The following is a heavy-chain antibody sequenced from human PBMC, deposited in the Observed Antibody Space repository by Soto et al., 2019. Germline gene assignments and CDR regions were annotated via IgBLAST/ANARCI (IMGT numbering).Heavy chain of an antibody. CDR2: GYYSGST. CDR1: GTSMSGHF. CDR3: ARGVYLSLVRTGWFDP. Sequence: LSLTCTVSGTSMSGHFWSWMRQPPGKGLEWIGYGYYSGSTLYNPSLKSRVTISLDTSKNHFSLRLNSVTSADTAVYYCARGVYLSLVRTGWFDPWGQGTLVTVSS. V-gene: IGHV4-59*11. D-gene: IGHD3-10*01. J-gene: IGHJ5*02.